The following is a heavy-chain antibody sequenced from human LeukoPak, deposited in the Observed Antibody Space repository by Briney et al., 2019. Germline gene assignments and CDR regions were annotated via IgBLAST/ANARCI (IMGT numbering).Heavy chain of an antibody. D-gene: IGHD2-21*01. CDR3: ARYSNHFYYSGMDV. CDR1: GFSFSDYG. Sequence: GGSLRLSCAASGFSFSDYGMHWVRQAPGKGLEWVALISSDGFNEYYADSVRGRFTISRDTSKSTLYLQINSLKTEDTAIYYCARYSNHFYYSGMDVWGQGTTVTVSS. V-gene: IGHV3-30-3*01. J-gene: IGHJ6*02. CDR2: ISSDGFNE.